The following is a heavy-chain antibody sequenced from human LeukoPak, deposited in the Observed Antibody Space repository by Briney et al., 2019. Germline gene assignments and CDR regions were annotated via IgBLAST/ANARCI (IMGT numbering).Heavy chain of an antibody. J-gene: IGHJ3*02. D-gene: IGHD2-8*01. CDR2: IYYSGST. V-gene: IGHV4-59*01. CDR3: ARLMKTDAFDI. Sequence: PSETLSLTCTVSGGSISSYYWSWIRQPPGKGLEWIGYIYYSGSTNYNPSLKSRVTISVDTSKNQFSLKLSSVTAADTAVYYCARLMKTDAFDIWGQGTMVTVSS. CDR1: GGSISSYY.